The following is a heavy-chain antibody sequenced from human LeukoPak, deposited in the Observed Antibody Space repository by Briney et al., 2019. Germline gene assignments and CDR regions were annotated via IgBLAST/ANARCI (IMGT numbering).Heavy chain of an antibody. CDR2: VSSDGRNT. J-gene: IGHJ4*02. D-gene: IGHD1-26*01. Sequence: GGSLRLSCAGSGFPFNTFALDWVRQAPGKGLEWVAGVSSDGRNTFYEDSVKGRFSISRDNSKNTVFLQLNSLRVEDTAVYYCAKGSGSYDYFDSWGQGALVSVS. CDR1: GFPFNTFA. V-gene: IGHV3-30*04. CDR3: AKGSGSYDYFDS.